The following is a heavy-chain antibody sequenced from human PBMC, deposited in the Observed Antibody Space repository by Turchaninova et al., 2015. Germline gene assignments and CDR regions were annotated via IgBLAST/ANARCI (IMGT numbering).Heavy chain of an antibody. Sequence: QLQLQESGSRLVRPSQTLSLTCAVPGGSISSGGSSWSWIRQPPGKGLEWIGYIYQSGSTYYNPSLKSRVTISVDRSRNRFSLKLSSVTAADTAVYFCARGKVDILTGYFGYYFDYWGQGALVTVSS. D-gene: IGHD3-9*01. CDR3: ARGKVDILTGYFGYYFDY. V-gene: IGHV4-30-2*01. CDR1: GGSISSGGSS. J-gene: IGHJ4*02. CDR2: IYQSGST.